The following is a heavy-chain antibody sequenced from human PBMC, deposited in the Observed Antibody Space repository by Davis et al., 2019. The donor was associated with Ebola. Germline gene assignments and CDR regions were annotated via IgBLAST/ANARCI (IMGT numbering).Heavy chain of an antibody. CDR1: GGSFSGYY. Sequence: MPGGSLRLSCAVYGGSFSGYYWSWIRQPPGKGLEWIGEINHSGSTNYNPSLKSRVTISVDTSKNQFSLKLSSVTAADTAVYYCARGRRQKYYYDSSGYTRTSYFDYWGQGTLVTVSS. D-gene: IGHD3-22*01. CDR2: INHSGST. V-gene: IGHV4-34*01. CDR3: ARGRRQKYYYDSSGYTRTSYFDY. J-gene: IGHJ4*02.